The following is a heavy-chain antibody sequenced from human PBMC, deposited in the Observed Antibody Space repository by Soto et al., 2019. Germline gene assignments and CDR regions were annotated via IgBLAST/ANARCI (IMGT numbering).Heavy chain of an antibody. CDR3: ARDHQKNVVVVPAAYYYYAMDD. CDR2: ISGYNGNT. D-gene: IGHD2-2*01. V-gene: IGHV1-18*01. CDR1: GYMFPSYG. Sequence: QVQLVQSGGEVKKPGASVKVSCKASGYMFPSYGITWVRQAPGQGLELMGWISGYNGNTNYAQKFQGRVTLTTDTATTTAYLELRSLTSDDTAVYYCARDHQKNVVVVPAAYYYYAMDDWGKGPTVTVSS. J-gene: IGHJ6*04.